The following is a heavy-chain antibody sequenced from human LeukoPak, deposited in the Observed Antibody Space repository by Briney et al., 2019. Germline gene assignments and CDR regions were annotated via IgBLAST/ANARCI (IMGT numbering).Heavy chain of an antibody. CDR2: ISISSSII. Sequence: GGSLRLSCAASGFTFSSYSMNWVRQAPGKGLEWVSYISISSSIIYYADSVKGRFTISRDNAKNSLYLQMNSLRAEDTAVYYCARVPGRIAVAGIDYWGQGTLVTVSS. J-gene: IGHJ4*02. CDR1: GFTFSSYS. CDR3: ARVPGRIAVAGIDY. V-gene: IGHV3-48*01. D-gene: IGHD6-19*01.